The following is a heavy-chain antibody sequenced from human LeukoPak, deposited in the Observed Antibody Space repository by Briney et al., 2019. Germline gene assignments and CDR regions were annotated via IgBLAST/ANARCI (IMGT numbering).Heavy chain of an antibody. Sequence: PSETLSLTCTVSVYSITIGYSWGWIRQPPGKGLEWIGTIYHSGSTNYNPSLKSRVTISVDTSKNQFSLKLSSVTAADTAVYYCARSGYYRDQSWFDPWGQGTLVTVSS. CDR2: IYHSGST. V-gene: IGHV4-38-2*02. J-gene: IGHJ5*02. CDR1: VYSITIGYS. CDR3: ARSGYYRDQSWFDP. D-gene: IGHD3-3*01.